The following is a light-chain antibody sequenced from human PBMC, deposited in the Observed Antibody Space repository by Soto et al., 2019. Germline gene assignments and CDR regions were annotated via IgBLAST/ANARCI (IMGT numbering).Light chain of an antibody. CDR2: GAS. J-gene: IGKJ2*01. Sequence: EIVLTQSPGTLSLSPGERATLSCRASQSVSSYYLAWYQQKPGQAPRLLIYGASSRATGIPDRFSGSGSGTDFTLNISRLEPEDFAVYYCQQYGSSPPYTFGQGTKLEIK. V-gene: IGKV3-20*01. CDR3: QQYGSSPPYT. CDR1: QSVSSYY.